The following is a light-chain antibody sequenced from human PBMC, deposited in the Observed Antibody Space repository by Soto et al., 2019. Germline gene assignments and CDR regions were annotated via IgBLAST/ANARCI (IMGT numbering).Light chain of an antibody. Sequence: QSALTQPASVSGSPGQSITISCTGTSSDVGGYNYVSWYQQHPGKAPKFMIYDVSNRPSGVSNSFSGSKSGNTASLTISGLHAEDEADYYCCSYTTSNTRQIVFGTGTKLTVL. CDR2: DVS. CDR3: CSYTTSNTRQIV. V-gene: IGLV2-14*03. CDR1: SSDVGGYNY. J-gene: IGLJ1*01.